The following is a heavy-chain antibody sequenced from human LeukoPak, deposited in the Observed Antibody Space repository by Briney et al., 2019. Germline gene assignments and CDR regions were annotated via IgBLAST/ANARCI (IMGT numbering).Heavy chain of an antibody. CDR2: IYSSGST. CDR1: GASMSSYY. Sequence: SETLSLTCSVSGASMSSYYWTWIRQPPGKGLEWIGYIYSSGSTNSNPSLKSRVTISVDTSKNQFSLNLSSVTAAGTAVYYCARGGEAGLADWGQGTLVTVSS. CDR3: ARGGEAGLAD. V-gene: IGHV4-59*01. D-gene: IGHD1-14*01. J-gene: IGHJ4*02.